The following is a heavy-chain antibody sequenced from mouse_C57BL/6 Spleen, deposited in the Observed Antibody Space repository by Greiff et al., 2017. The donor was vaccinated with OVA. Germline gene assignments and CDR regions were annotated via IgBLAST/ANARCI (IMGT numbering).Heavy chain of an antibody. D-gene: IGHD3-2*02. J-gene: IGHJ4*01. CDR2: IDPENGNT. CDR3: ARRSSVPYYAMDY. V-gene: IGHV14-3*01. Sequence: VQLKESVAELVRPGASVKLSCTASGFNIKNTYMHWVKQRPEQGLEWIGRIDPENGNTKYAPKFQGKATITADTSSNTAYLQRSSLTSEDTAIYYCARRSSVPYYAMDYWGQGTSVTVSS. CDR1: GFNIKNTY.